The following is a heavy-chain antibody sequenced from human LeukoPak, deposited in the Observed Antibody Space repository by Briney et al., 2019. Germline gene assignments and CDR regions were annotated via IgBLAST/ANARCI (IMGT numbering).Heavy chain of an antibody. CDR2: IYPGDSDT. J-gene: IGHJ5*02. V-gene: IGHV5-51*01. Sequence: GESLKISCKGSGYSFTSYWIGWVRQMPGKGLEWVGIIYPGDSDTRYSPSFQGQVTISADKSNSTAYLQWSSLKASDTAMYYCARLTGPYYYDSSGYYPNWFDPWGQGTLVTVSS. CDR3: ARLTGPYYYDSSGYYPNWFDP. CDR1: GYSFTSYW. D-gene: IGHD3-22*01.